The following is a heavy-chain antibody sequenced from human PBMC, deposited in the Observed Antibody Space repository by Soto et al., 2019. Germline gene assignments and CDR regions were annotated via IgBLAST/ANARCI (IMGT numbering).Heavy chain of an antibody. CDR3: TREGVSLGATSRYFDY. D-gene: IGHD1-26*01. CDR2: SRNKGNTYTT. V-gene: IGHV3-72*01. CDR1: GFTLSDHY. Sequence: EVQLVESGGGLVQPGGSLRLSCAASGFTLSDHYMDWVRQAPGRGLEWVGRSRNKGNTYTTEYAASVKGRFTISRDDSKNLLYLQMNSLKTEDTAVYFCTREGVSLGATSRYFDYWGQGTLVTVSS. J-gene: IGHJ4*02.